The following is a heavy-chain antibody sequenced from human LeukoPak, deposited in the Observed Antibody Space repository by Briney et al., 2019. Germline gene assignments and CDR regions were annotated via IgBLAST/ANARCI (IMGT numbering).Heavy chain of an antibody. J-gene: IGHJ4*02. V-gene: IGHV3-43*02. CDR2: MSADGGST. CDR3: AKESGKFDY. Sequence: GGSLRLSCVASGLNFDDSAMHWVRQAPGKGLEWVSLMSADGGSTFSADSVKGRFSISRDNSKNSLYLQMNSLRSEDTAMYYCAKESGKFDYWGQGTLVAVSS. CDR1: GLNFDDSA.